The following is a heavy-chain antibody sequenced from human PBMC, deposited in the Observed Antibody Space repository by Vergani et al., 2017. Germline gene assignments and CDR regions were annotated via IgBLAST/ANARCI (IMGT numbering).Heavy chain of an antibody. V-gene: IGHV5-10-1*03. CDR3: ARERLDYAGSTISSNP. J-gene: IGHJ5*02. CDR2: IDPSDSYT. D-gene: IGHD1-7*01. CDR1: GYIFTSYW. Sequence: EVQLVQSGAVVKKPGESLRISCKGSGYIFTSYWITWVRQMPGKGLEWMGRIDPSDSYTNYSPSFQSHVTIAVDKSITTAYLQWSRLKAADTAMYYCARERLDYAGSTISSNPWGQGTLVTVSS.